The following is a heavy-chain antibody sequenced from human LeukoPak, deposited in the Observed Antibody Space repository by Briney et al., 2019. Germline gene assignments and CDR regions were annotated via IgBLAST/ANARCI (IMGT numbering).Heavy chain of an antibody. CDR3: ANRAATTFGGFEDHFDH. V-gene: IGHV4-38-2*02. Sequence: SESLSLTCTVSGYSISSGYYWGGRRPAPGKGRGGIGSIYHSGSTYYNPSLKSRVTMSLDTSKNQFSLRMKSVTAADTAVYYCANRAATTFGGFEDHFDHWGQGTLVTVSS. J-gene: IGHJ4*02. CDR2: IYHSGST. D-gene: IGHD3-16*01. CDR1: GYSISSGYY.